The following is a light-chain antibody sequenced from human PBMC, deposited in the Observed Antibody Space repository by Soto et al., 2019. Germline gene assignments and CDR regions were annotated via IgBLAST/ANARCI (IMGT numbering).Light chain of an antibody. CDR3: QQRDSWPRT. V-gene: IGKV3-11*01. CDR2: DAS. Sequence: EVVLTQSPATLSLSPGERAILSCRASQSVRTYLAWYQQKPGQAPRLLIYDASNRATGIPARFSGSGSGTDFSLTISSLEPADFALYFCQQRDSWPRTFGQGTKVEIK. CDR1: QSVRTY. J-gene: IGKJ1*01.